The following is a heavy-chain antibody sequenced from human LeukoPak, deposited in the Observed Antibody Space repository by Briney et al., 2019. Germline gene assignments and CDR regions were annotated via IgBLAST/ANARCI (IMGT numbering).Heavy chain of an antibody. V-gene: IGHV3-21*04. CDR3: ARGDSGWYSGH. J-gene: IGHJ4*02. D-gene: IGHD6-19*01. Sequence: GGSLRLSCAASGFTFSSYWMNWVRQAPGKGLEWVSSISSSSSYIYYADSVKGRFTISRDNAKNSLYLQMNSLRAEDTAVYYCARGDSGWYSGHWGQGTLVTVSS. CDR2: ISSSSSYI. CDR1: GFTFSSYW.